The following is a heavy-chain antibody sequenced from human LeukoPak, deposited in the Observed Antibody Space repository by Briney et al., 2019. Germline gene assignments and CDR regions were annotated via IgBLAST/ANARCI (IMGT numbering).Heavy chain of an antibody. CDR1: GYTFSRYG. CDR2: IKQDGREK. CDR3: ARENHSSLDD. Sequence: GGSLRLSCVASGYTFSRYGIHCVRHSPGEGLEWGAHIKQDGREKYYVDSVKGLYTIYRDNAKNTLSLHINSLRAEDTAVYYCARENHSSLDDGGQETPATVHS. D-gene: IGHD1-14*01. J-gene: IGHJ4*01. V-gene: IGHV3-7*01.